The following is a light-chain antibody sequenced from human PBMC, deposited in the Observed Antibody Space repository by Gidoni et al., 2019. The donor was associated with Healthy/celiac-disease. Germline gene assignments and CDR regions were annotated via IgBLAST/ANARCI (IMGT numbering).Light chain of an antibody. Sequence: EIVLTQSPATLSLSPGERATLSCRASQSVSSYLAWYQQKPGQAPRLLIYDASNRATGIPARFSGSGSWTDFTLTISSLEPEDFAVYYCQQRSNWPPRITFGPGTKVDIK. CDR3: QQRSNWPPRIT. CDR2: DAS. CDR1: QSVSSY. V-gene: IGKV3-11*01. J-gene: IGKJ3*01.